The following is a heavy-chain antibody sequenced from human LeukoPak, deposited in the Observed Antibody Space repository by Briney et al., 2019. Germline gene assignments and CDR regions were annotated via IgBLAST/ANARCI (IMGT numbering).Heavy chain of an antibody. Sequence: SETLSLTCTVSGGSISSYYWSWIRQPPGKGLEWIGHIYYSGSTNYNPSLKSRVTISVDTSKNQFSLKLSSVTAADTAVYYCARGGVGATADLDYWGQGTLVTVSS. V-gene: IGHV4-59*01. CDR2: IYYSGST. D-gene: IGHD1-26*01. CDR3: ARGGVGATADLDY. CDR1: GGSISSYY. J-gene: IGHJ4*02.